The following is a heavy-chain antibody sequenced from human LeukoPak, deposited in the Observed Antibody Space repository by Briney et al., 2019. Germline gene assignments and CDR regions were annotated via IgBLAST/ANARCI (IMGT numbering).Heavy chain of an antibody. J-gene: IGHJ4*02. Sequence: GGSLRLSCAASGFTFDDYAMHWVRQAPGKGLEWVSGISWNSGSIGYADSVKGRFTISRDNAKNSLYLRMNSLRAEDTALYYCARTGSFPAPFDYWGQGTLVTVSS. D-gene: IGHD3-10*01. CDR1: GFTFDDYA. CDR3: ARTGSFPAPFDY. CDR2: ISWNSGSI. V-gene: IGHV3-9*01.